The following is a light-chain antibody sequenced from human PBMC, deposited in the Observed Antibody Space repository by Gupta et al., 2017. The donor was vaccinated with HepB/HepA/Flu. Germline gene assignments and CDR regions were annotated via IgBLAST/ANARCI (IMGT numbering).Light chain of an antibody. CDR2: DAF. Sequence: EIGVTQSPATLSVSPGERATLSCRASQSVSYNLAWYQQKPGQAPRLLIYDAFTRATGIPARFSGSGSGTEFTLTISSLQSEDFAVYYCQQDNSWPRTFGQGTKVEVK. CDR3: QQDNSWPRT. V-gene: IGKV3-15*01. CDR1: QSVSYN. J-gene: IGKJ1*01.